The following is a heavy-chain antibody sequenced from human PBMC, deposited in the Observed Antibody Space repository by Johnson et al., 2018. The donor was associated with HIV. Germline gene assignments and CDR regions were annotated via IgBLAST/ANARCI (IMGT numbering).Heavy chain of an antibody. V-gene: IGHV3-11*01. Sequence: QMQLVESWGGLVQPGGSLRLFCAASGFTFSDYYMNWIRQTPGKGLEWVSYISSGGNTIYYADSVKGRFTISRDNAKNSLYLQMNSLSAEDTALYYCAKDLDYGGNGDPGAFDIWGQGTMVTVSS. CDR3: AKDLDYGGNGDPGAFDI. D-gene: IGHD4-23*01. CDR1: GFTFSDYY. CDR2: ISSGGNTI. J-gene: IGHJ3*02.